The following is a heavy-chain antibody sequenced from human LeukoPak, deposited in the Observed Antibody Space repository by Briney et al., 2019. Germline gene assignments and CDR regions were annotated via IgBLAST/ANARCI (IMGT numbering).Heavy chain of an antibody. D-gene: IGHD5-12*01. J-gene: IGHJ3*02. CDR2: ISYDGNNK. Sequence: PGGSLRLSCAASGFSFSDYAIHWVRQAPGKGLEWVAIISYDGNNKYYADSVKGRFTISRDNSKNTLYLQLNSLRAEDTAVYYCARDPLDISRWTNAFDIWGQGTTVTVSS. V-gene: IGHV3-30*04. CDR3: ARDPLDISRWTNAFDI. CDR1: GFSFSDYA.